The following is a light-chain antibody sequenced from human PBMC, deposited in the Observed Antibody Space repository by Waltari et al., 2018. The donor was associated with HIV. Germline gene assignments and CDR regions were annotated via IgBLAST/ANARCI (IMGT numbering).Light chain of an antibody. CDR2: GAS. Sequence: EIVMTPSPATLSVSPGERTTLSCRASQSVSSNFAWYQQKPGLAPRLLIYGASTRATGIPARFSGSGSGTEFTLTISSLQSEDFAVYYCQQYNNWPPLTFGGGTKVEIK. J-gene: IGKJ4*01. CDR3: QQYNNWPPLT. CDR1: QSVSSN. V-gene: IGKV3-15*01.